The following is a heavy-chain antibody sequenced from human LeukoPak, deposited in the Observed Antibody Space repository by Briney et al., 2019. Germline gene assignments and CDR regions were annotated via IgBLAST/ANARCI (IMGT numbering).Heavy chain of an antibody. CDR2: ISYDGSNK. CDR3: ARDKGLSSQAAAAFDY. D-gene: IGHD6-13*01. J-gene: IGHJ4*02. Sequence: GRSLRLSCAASGFTFSSYAMHWVRQAPGKGLEWVAVISYDGSNKYYADSVKGRFTISRDNSKNTLYLQMNSLRAEDTAVYYCARDKGLSSQAAAAFDYWGQGTLVTVSS. V-gene: IGHV3-30-3*01. CDR1: GFTFSSYA.